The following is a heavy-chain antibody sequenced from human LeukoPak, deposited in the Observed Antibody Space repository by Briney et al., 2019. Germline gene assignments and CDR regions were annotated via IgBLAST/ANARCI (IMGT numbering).Heavy chain of an antibody. CDR3: ARDLDDSHAFDI. J-gene: IGHJ3*02. V-gene: IGHV3-23*01. CDR1: GFSFSSYD. CDR2: ITGSGGST. Sequence: GGSLRLSCAGSGFSFSSYDISWVRQAPGKGLEWVSGITGSGGSTYYADSVKGRFTISRDNSQNTLYLQMNSLRAEDTAVYYCARDLDDSHAFDIWGQGTMVTVSS. D-gene: IGHD3-22*01.